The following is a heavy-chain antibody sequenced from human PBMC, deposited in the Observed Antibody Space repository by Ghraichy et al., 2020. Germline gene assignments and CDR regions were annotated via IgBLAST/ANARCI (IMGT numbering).Heavy chain of an antibody. Sequence: GGSLRLSCAASGFTFSSYAMHWVRQAPGKGLEWVAVISYDGSNKYYADSVKGRFTISRDNSKNTLYLQMNGLRAEDTAVYYCARSYFFDYPFDYWGQGTLVTVSS. J-gene: IGHJ4*02. CDR2: ISYDGSNK. CDR1: GFTFSSYA. V-gene: IGHV3-30-3*01. CDR3: ARSYFFDYPFDY. D-gene: IGHD3-16*01.